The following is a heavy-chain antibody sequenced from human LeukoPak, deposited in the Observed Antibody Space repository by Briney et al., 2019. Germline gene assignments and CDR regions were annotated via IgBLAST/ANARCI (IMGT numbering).Heavy chain of an antibody. CDR3: VRDAQRGFDYSNSLQY. CDR2: IWSDGTNR. Sequence: GTSLRLSCEASGFIFNHYALHWVRQVPHKGLEWVAVIWSDGTNRYYADSVKGRFSIFRDDSQKRVFLQMYSLRAEDTAVYYCVRDAQRGFDYSNSLQYWGQGALVTVSS. J-gene: IGHJ4*02. V-gene: IGHV3-33*01. D-gene: IGHD4-11*01. CDR1: GFIFNHYA.